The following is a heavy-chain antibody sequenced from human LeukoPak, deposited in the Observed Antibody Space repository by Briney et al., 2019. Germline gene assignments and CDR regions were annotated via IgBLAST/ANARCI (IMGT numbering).Heavy chain of an antibody. Sequence: SETLSLTCAVYGGSFSGYYWSWIRQPPGKGLEWIGEINHSGSTNYNPSLKSRVTISVDTSKNQFSLKLSSVTAADTAVYYCASGTGGYAAWFDPWGQGTLVTVSS. V-gene: IGHV4-34*01. CDR1: GGSFSGYY. J-gene: IGHJ5*02. D-gene: IGHD6-25*01. CDR3: ASGTGGYAAWFDP. CDR2: INHSGST.